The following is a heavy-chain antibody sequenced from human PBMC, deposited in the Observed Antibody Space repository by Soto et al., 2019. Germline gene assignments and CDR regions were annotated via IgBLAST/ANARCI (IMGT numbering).Heavy chain of an antibody. J-gene: IGHJ4*02. CDR3: ARVPGP. CDR1: VGSISSGGYS. CDR2: IYHSGST. V-gene: IGHV4-30-2*01. Sequence: SETLSLTCAVSVGSISSGGYSWSWIRQPPGKGLEWIGYIYHSGSTYYNPSLKSRVTISVDRSKNQFSLKLSSVTAADTAVYYCARVPGPRGQGTLVTVSS.